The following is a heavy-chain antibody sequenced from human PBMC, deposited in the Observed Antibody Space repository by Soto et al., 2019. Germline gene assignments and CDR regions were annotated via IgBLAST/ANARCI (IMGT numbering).Heavy chain of an antibody. J-gene: IGHJ4*02. Sequence: QVQLVQSGAEVKKPGASVKVSCKTSGYTFTSYYMHWVRQAPGQGLEWMGIINPSGGSTSYAQKFQGRVTMTRDTSTSTVYMELSSLRSEDTAVYYCARVGYYDSSGQYYFDYWGQGTLVTVSS. CDR3: ARVGYYDSSGQYYFDY. D-gene: IGHD3-22*01. CDR1: GYTFTSYY. CDR2: INPSGGST. V-gene: IGHV1-46*01.